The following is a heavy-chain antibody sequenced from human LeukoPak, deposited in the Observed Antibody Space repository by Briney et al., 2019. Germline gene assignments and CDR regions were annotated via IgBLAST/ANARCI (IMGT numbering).Heavy chain of an antibody. CDR1: GFTFTNYW. Sequence: GALRLSCAASGFTFTNYWMSWVRQAPGKGLELVANIKQDRSEKYYVDSVKGRFTISRDNAKNSLYLQMNSLRAEDTAVYYCASPTIFGVVIYYWGQGTLVTVSS. CDR3: ASPTIFGVVIYY. J-gene: IGHJ4*02. V-gene: IGHV3-7*01. D-gene: IGHD3-3*01. CDR2: IKQDRSEK.